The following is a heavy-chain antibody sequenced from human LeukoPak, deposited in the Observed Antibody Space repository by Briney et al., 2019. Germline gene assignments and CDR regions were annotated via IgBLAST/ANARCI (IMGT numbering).Heavy chain of an antibody. D-gene: IGHD3-22*01. J-gene: IGHJ3*02. CDR1: GFTFSRHW. CDR2: IKQDGSEK. Sequence: GGSLRLSCAASGFTFSRHWMSWVRQAPGKGLEWVATIKQDGSEKYYVDSVKGRFTISRDNAKNSLYLQMNSLRAEDTAVYYCARGLWYYYDSSGYPGPDAFDIWGQGTMVTVSS. CDR3: ARGLWYYYDSSGYPGPDAFDI. V-gene: IGHV3-7*01.